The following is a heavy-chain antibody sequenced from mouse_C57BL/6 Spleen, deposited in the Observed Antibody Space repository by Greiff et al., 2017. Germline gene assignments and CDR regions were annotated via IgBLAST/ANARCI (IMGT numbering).Heavy chain of an antibody. CDR1: VYSITCGYY. Sequence: EVQLVESGPGFVQPSQSLSLTSSVTVYSITCGYYWNWIRQFPGNKLELMGYISYDGSNISNPSPRTRIAITRDTSKNQLFLKLNSVTTEDTATYYCAREAYYSNYEAYWGQGTLVTVAA. J-gene: IGHJ3*01. CDR3: AREAYYSNYEAY. D-gene: IGHD2-5*01. V-gene: IGHV3-6*01. CDR2: ISYDGSN.